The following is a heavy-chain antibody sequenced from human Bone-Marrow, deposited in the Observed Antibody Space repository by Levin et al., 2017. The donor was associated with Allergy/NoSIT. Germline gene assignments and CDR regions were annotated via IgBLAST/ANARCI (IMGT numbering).Heavy chain of an antibody. CDR1: GFTVSRNY. D-gene: IGHD6-13*01. V-gene: IGHV3-66*01. Sequence: ASVKVSCAASGFTVSRNYMSWVRQAPGKGLEWVSLIYSGGDTQYADSVKGRFTISRDNSKNTLYLHMNSLRVDDTAVYYCARDGPGTATGSTWGQGTLVPVSS. J-gene: IGHJ4*02. CDR2: IYSGGDT. CDR3: ARDGPGTATGST.